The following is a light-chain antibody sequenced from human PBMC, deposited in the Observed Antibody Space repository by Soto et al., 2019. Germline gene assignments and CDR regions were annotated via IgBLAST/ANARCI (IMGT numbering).Light chain of an antibody. Sequence: EIVLTQSPATLSLSPGERAIISCRASQSISSSYLAWYQQKPGQAPRLLIFGASSRATGIPGRFSGSGSGTDFTLTISRLEPEDFAVYYCQQHGISHITFGQGTRLEI. V-gene: IGKV3-20*01. CDR2: GAS. J-gene: IGKJ5*01. CDR1: QSISSSY. CDR3: QQHGISHIT.